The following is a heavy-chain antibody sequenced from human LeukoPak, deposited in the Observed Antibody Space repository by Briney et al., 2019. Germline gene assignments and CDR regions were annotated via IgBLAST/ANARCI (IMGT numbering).Heavy chain of an antibody. CDR2: IVVGSGNT. D-gene: IGHD3-10*01. Sequence: RASVKVSCKASGFTFTSSTIQRVRQARGQRLEWIGWIVVGSGNTNYAQKFQERVIITRDMSTTTVYMELSSLRSEDTDVYYCAGTPWFGELTLDYWGQGTLVTVS. CDR1: GFTFTSST. CDR3: AGTPWFGELTLDY. V-gene: IGHV1-58*02. J-gene: IGHJ4*02.